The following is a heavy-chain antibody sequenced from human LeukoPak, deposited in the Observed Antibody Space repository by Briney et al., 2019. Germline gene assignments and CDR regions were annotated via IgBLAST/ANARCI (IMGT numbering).Heavy chain of an antibody. CDR2: ISWNSGSI. Sequence: GGSLRLSCAASGFTFDDYAMHWVRQAPGKGLEWVSGISWNSGSIGYADSVKGRFTISRDNAKNSLYLQMNSLRAEDTALYYCAKDTGSGYYYYYGMDVWGQGTTVTFSS. CDR1: GFTFDDYA. CDR3: AKDTGSGYYYYYGMDV. V-gene: IGHV3-9*01. J-gene: IGHJ6*02. D-gene: IGHD6-19*01.